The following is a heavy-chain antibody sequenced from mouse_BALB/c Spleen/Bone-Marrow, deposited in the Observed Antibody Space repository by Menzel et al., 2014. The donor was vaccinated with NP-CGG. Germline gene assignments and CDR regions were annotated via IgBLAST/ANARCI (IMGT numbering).Heavy chain of an antibody. CDR2: ISNGSSPI. CDR1: GFTFSSFG. CDR3: ARKGAMITHYYAMDY. Sequence: DVHLVESGGGLVQPGGSRKLSCAASGFTFSSFGMHWGRQAPEKGLEWVAYISNGSSPIYYADTVKGRFTISRDNPKNTLFLQMTSLRSEDTAMYYCARKGAMITHYYAMDYWGQGTSVTVSS. J-gene: IGHJ4*01. D-gene: IGHD2-4*01. V-gene: IGHV5-17*02.